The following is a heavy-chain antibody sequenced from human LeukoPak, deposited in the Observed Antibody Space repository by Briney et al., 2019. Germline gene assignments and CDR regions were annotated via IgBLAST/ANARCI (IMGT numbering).Heavy chain of an antibody. CDR1: GGSISSDF. CDR3: ARTYYYFPGSSSGSYNFDY. J-gene: IGHJ4*02. CDR2: ITYSGST. Sequence: SETLSLTCTVSGGSISSDFWSWIRQPPGKGLEWIGYITYSGSTNYNPSLRSRVIISINTSRNQFSLKLSSVTAADTAIYYCARTYYYFPGSSSGSYNFDYWGQGTPVTVSS. V-gene: IGHV4-59*01. D-gene: IGHD3-10*01.